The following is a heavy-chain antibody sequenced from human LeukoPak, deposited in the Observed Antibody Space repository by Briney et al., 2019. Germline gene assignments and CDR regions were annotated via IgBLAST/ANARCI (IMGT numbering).Heavy chain of an antibody. D-gene: IGHD3-10*01. CDR1: GFTFSSYA. CDR2: ISATTGSR. Sequence: GGSLRLSCAASGFTFSSYAMSWVRQAPGKGLEWVAGISATTGSRHYADSVKGRFTIYRDNSKNTPYPQMNSLRAQDTAAYYCAKEHHLRHEEGNWFAPWGQGTLVTVSS. J-gene: IGHJ5*02. CDR3: AKEHHLRHEEGNWFAP. V-gene: IGHV3-23*01.